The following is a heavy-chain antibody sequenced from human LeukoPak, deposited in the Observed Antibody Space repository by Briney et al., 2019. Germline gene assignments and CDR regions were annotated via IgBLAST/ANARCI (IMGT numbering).Heavy chain of an antibody. Sequence: PSETLSLTCGVSRGSLSGYYWNWIRQSPGKRLGWIGEVNHSGNTNYSPSLKSRATVSVDTSKNQFSLKLTSVTAADTAIYFCARGGTALGPRAFVYWGQGTLVAVSS. CDR3: ARGGTALGPRAFVY. J-gene: IGHJ4*02. D-gene: IGHD1-14*01. V-gene: IGHV4-34*01. CDR2: VNHSGNT. CDR1: RGSLSGYY.